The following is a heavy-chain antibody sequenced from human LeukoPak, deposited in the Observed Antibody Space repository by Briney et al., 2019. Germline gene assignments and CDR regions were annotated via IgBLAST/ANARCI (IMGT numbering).Heavy chain of an antibody. CDR2: ISYDGNNQ. D-gene: IGHD6-13*01. CDR3: ARAAAATGAFRDNWFDP. CDR1: GFIFSNYA. V-gene: IGHV3-30*03. Sequence: GRSLRLSCAASGFIFSNYAIHWVRQAPGKGLEWVAAISYDGNNQHYADPVKGRFTISRDNSKNTVYLQMNSLRAEDTAVFYCARAAAATGAFRDNWFDPWGQGTLVTVSS. J-gene: IGHJ5*02.